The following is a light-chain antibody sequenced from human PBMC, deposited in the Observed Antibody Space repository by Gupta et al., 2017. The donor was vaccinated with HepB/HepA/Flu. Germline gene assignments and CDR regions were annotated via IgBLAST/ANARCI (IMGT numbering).Light chain of an antibody. Sequence: DMVMTQSPLSLPVTPGEPASISCRSSQSLLHSNGYNYLDWYLQKPGQSPQLLIYLGSNRASGVPDRFSGSGSGTDFTLKISSAEAEDVGVYYCMQALQTRWTFGQGTKVEIK. J-gene: IGKJ1*01. CDR1: QSLLHSNGYNY. V-gene: IGKV2-28*01. CDR3: MQALQTRWT. CDR2: LGS.